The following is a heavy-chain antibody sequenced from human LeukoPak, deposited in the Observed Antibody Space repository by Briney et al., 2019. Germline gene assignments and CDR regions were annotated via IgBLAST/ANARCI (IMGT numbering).Heavy chain of an antibody. CDR2: IKQDGSET. J-gene: IGHJ6*04. CDR1: GFTFSNYW. D-gene: IGHD3-10*02. Sequence: PGGSLRLSCAASGFTFSNYWMNWVRQAPGKGLEWVANIKQDGSETYYVGSVKGRFTISRDNAKNSLYLQMNSLRAEDTAVYYCAELGITMIGGVWGKGTTVTISS. V-gene: IGHV3-7*01. CDR3: AELGITMIGGV.